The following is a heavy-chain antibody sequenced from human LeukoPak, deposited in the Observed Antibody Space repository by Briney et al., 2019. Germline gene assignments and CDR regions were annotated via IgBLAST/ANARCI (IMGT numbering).Heavy chain of an antibody. Sequence: ESLKISCKGSGYSFTSYWIGWVRQMPGKGLEWMGIIYPGDSDTRYSPSFQGQVTISADKSISTAYLQWSSLKASDTAMYYCARQSDIVVVPAALPAFDIWGQGTMVTVSS. CDR3: ARQSDIVVVPAALPAFDI. CDR1: GYSFTSYW. D-gene: IGHD2-2*01. V-gene: IGHV5-51*01. CDR2: IYPGDSDT. J-gene: IGHJ3*02.